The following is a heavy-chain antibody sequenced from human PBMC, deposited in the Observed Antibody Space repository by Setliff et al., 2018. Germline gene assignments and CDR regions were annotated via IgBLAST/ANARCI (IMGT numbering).Heavy chain of an antibody. CDR2: ISPYSGST. CDR1: GYSFINYG. Sequence: ASVKVSCKASGYSFINYGITWVRQAPGQGLEWMGWISPYSGSTNYAQKFQGRVTMTTDTSTSTAYMELTSLTSDDTALYYCVRGQGPRTVVAIPFDHWGQGTLVTVSS. D-gene: IGHD3-22*01. CDR3: VRGQGPRTVVAIPFDH. V-gene: IGHV1-18*01. J-gene: IGHJ4*02.